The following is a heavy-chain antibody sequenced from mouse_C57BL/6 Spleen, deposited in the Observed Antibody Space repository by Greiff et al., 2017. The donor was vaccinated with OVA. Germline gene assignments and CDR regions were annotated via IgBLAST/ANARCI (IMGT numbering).Heavy chain of an antibody. V-gene: IGHV1-19*01. D-gene: IGHD4-1*01. CDR3: AKKKGTGTGWYFDV. CDR1: GYTFTDYY. CDR2: INPYNGGT. J-gene: IGHJ1*03. Sequence: VQLQQSGPVLVKPGASVKMSCKASGYTFTDYYMNWVKQSHGKSLEWIGVINPYNGGTSYNQKFKGKATLTGDQSSSTAYMELNSLTSEDSAVYYCAKKKGTGTGWYFDVWGTGTTVTVSS.